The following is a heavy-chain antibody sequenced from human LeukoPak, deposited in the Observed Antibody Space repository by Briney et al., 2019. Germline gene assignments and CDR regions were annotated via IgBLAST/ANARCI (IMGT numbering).Heavy chain of an antibody. CDR2: IYSGGST. V-gene: IGHV3-53*01. Sequence: QPGRSLRLSCAASGLTVNSKYMSWVRQAPGKGLEWVSIIYSGGSTNYADSVKGGFTISRDNSKNTLYLQMNSRRAEDTAMYYCAGDVYQHWGQGTLVTVSS. J-gene: IGHJ1*01. CDR3: AGDVYQH. CDR1: GLTVNSKY. D-gene: IGHD1-14*01.